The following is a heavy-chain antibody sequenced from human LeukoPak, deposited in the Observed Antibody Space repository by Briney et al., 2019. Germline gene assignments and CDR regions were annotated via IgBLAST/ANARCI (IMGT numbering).Heavy chain of an antibody. CDR3: AKSTAAAAPSWFDP. J-gene: IGHJ5*02. V-gene: IGHV3-23*01. D-gene: IGHD6-13*01. CDR2: ISGSGGST. Sequence: GGSLRLSCAASGFTFDTYNFNWVRQAPGKGLEWVSAISGSGGSTYYADSVKGRFTISRDNSKNTLYLQMNSLRAEDTAVYYCAKSTAAAAPSWFDPWGQGTLVTVSS. CDR1: GFTFDTYN.